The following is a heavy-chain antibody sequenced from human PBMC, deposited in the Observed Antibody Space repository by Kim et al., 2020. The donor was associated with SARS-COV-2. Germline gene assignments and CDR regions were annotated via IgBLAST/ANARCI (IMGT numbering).Heavy chain of an antibody. CDR3: ARDYYGSGSYYNNWFDP. CDR2: IYYSGTT. J-gene: IGHJ5*02. D-gene: IGHD3-10*01. V-gene: IGHV4-31*03. CDR1: GGSISRGGYY. Sequence: SETLSLTCTVSGGSISRGGYYWSWIRQHPGKGLEWIGYIYYSGTTYYNPSLKRRVTISVDTSKNQLSLKLSSVTAADTAVYYCARDYYGSGSYYNNWFDPWGQGTLVTVSS.